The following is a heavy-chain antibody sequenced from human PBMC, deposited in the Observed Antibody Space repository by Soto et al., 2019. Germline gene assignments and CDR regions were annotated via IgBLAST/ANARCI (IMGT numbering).Heavy chain of an antibody. D-gene: IGHD2-2*01. CDR3: VTAPSLPYCSSTSCPDAFDI. CDR2: MNPNSGNT. V-gene: IGHV1-8*01. J-gene: IGHJ3*02. Sequence: ASVKVSCTASGYTFTSYDINWVRQATGQGLEWMGWMNPNSGNTGYAQKFQGRVTMTRNTSISTAYMELSSLRSEDTAVYYCVTAPSLPYCSSTSCPDAFDIWGQGTMVTVSS. CDR1: GYTFTSYD.